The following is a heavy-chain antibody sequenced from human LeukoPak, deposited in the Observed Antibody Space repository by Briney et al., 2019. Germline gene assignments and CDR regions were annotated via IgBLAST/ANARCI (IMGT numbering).Heavy chain of an antibody. CDR1: GISFTNYA. J-gene: IGHJ4*02. V-gene: IGHV3-23*01. D-gene: IGHD3-16*01. Sequence: PGGSLRLSCAASGISFTNYAMSWVRQAPARGLEWVASLRGNGDKLYAESVKGGFPIPRDDSRNIVYLQLHNLRVDVTATDYGASASWVADADTVCWGQGTQVTVSS. CDR2: LRGNGDK. CDR3: ASASWVADADTVC.